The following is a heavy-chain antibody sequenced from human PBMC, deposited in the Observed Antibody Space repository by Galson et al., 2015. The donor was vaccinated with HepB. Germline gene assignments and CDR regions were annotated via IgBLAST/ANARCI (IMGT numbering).Heavy chain of an antibody. CDR2: ISAYNGGT. CDR1: GYTFTSYG. J-gene: IGHJ3*02. D-gene: IGHD2-2*02. CDR3: AAGLRYCSSTSCYTGDDAFDI. V-gene: IGHV1-18*04. Sequence: SVKVSCKASGYTFTSYGISWVRQAPGQGLEWMGWISAYNGGTNYAQKFQGRVTMTRDTSISTAYMELSRLRSDDTAVYYCAAGLRYCSSTSCYTGDDAFDIWGQGTMVTVSS.